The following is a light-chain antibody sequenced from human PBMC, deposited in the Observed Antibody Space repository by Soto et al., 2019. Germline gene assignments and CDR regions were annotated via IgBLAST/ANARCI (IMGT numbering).Light chain of an antibody. CDR2: INS. J-gene: IGLJ2*01. CDR1: SSNIGRNT. V-gene: IGLV1-44*01. Sequence: QSVLTQPPSASGTPGQRVTISCSGSSSNIGRNTVNWYQQLPGTAPKLLIYINSQRPSGVPARFSGSKSGTSASLAISGLQSEDEADYYCAAWDDSLNGVVFGGGTKLTVL. CDR3: AAWDDSLNGVV.